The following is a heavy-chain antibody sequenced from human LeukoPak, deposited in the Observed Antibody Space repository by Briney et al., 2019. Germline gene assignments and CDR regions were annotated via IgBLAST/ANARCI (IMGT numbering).Heavy chain of an antibody. Sequence: ASVKVSCKASGYTFTSYDINWVRQATGQGREWMGWMNPNSGNTGYAQKFQGRVTMTRNTSISTAYMGLSSLRSEDTAVYYCARASEAADPNWFDPWGQGTLVTVSS. CDR2: MNPNSGNT. CDR1: GYTFTSYD. V-gene: IGHV1-8*01. D-gene: IGHD6-13*01. J-gene: IGHJ5*02. CDR3: ARASEAADPNWFDP.